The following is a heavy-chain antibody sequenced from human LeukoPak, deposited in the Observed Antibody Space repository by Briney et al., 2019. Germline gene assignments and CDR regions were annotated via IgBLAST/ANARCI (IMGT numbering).Heavy chain of an antibody. CDR1: GDSVSSNSAV. J-gene: IGHJ3*02. CDR2: TYYRSKWYS. CDR3: ATVGRLDAFDI. Sequence: SQTLSLTCAISGDSVSSNSAVWNWIRQSPSRGLEWLGRTYYRSKWYSDYAVSVRSRITITPDTSENQFSLQLNSVTPEDTAVYYCATVGRLDAFDIWGQGTMVTVSS. V-gene: IGHV6-1*01.